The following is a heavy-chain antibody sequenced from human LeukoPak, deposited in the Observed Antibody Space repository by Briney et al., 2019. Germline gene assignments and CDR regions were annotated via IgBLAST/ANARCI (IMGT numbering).Heavy chain of an antibody. Sequence: GGSLRLSCAASGFTFSSYAMSWVRQAPGKGLEWVSAISGSGGSTSYADSVKGRFTISRDNSKNTLYLQMNSLRAEDTAVYFCAKGMVRGIINNYFDYWGQGTLVTVSS. CDR3: AKGMVRGIINNYFDY. J-gene: IGHJ4*02. CDR1: GFTFSSYA. CDR2: ISGSGGST. V-gene: IGHV3-23*01. D-gene: IGHD3-10*01.